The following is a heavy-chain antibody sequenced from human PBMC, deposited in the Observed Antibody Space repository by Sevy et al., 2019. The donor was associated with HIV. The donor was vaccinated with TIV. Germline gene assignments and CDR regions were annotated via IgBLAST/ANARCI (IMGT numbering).Heavy chain of an antibody. CDR1: GGSISAYY. Sequence: SETLSLTCTVFGGSISAYYWSWIRQSPEKGLQYIGYIYYTGSTNYNPSLKSRVTISVYTSKNQFSLRLTSVTAADTAIYYCSSAPPIRSGDDALNWFDPWGQGTLVTVSS. CDR2: IYYTGST. D-gene: IGHD6-19*01. J-gene: IGHJ5*02. V-gene: IGHV4-59*01. CDR3: SSAPPIRSGDDALNWFDP.